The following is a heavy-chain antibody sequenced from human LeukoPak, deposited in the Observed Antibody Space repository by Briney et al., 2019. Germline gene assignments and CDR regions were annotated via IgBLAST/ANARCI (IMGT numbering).Heavy chain of an antibody. CDR2: IIPILGIA. CDR1: GGTFSSYA. Sequence: SVKVSCKASGGTFSSYAISWVRRAPGQGLEWMGRIIPILGIANYAQKFQGRVTITADKSTSTAYMELSSLRSEDTAVYYCARDENHDAFDIWGQGTMVTVSS. J-gene: IGHJ3*02. V-gene: IGHV1-69*04. CDR3: ARDENHDAFDI.